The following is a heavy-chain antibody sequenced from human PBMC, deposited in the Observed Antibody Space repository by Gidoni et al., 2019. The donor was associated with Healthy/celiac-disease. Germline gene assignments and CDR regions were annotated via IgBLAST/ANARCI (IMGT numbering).Heavy chain of an antibody. Sequence: EVQLLESGGGLVQPGGSLRLSCAASGFTFSSYAMSWVRPAPGQGLGWVSAISGSGGSTYYADSVKGRFTISRDNSKNTLYLQMNSLRAEDTAVYYCAKGTGDIVVVPADEYPGWWRANYYYYYMDVWGKGTTVTVSS. CDR3: AKGTGDIVVVPADEYPGWWRANYYYYYMDV. J-gene: IGHJ6*03. CDR2: ISGSGGST. CDR1: GFTFSSYA. D-gene: IGHD2-2*01. V-gene: IGHV3-23*01.